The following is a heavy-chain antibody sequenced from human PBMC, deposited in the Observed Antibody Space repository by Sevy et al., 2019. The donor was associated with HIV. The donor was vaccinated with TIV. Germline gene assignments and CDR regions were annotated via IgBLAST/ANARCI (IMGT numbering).Heavy chain of an antibody. J-gene: IGHJ4*02. CDR1: GFTFSSYW. CDR2: IKQDGSEK. V-gene: IGHV3-7*03. CDR3: AGVKFLRLGELSLLYY. D-gene: IGHD3-16*02. Sequence: GGSLRLSCAASGFTFSSYWMSWVRQAPGKGLEWVANIKQDGSEKYYVDSVKGRFTISRDNAKNSLYLQMNSLRAEDTAVYYCAGVKFLRLGELSLLYYWGQGTLVTVSS.